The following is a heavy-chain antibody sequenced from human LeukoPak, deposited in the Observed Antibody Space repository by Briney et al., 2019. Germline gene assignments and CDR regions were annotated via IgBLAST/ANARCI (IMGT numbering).Heavy chain of an antibody. CDR2: IKQDGSEK. J-gene: IGHJ3*02. D-gene: IGHD1-26*01. CDR1: GFTFNTYT. V-gene: IGHV3-7*01. Sequence: GGSLRLSCAASGFTFNTYTMNWVRQAPGKGLEWVANIKQDGSEKYYVDSVKGRFTISRDNAKNSLYLQMNSLRAEDTAVYYCAREFGGSYYDAFDIWGQGTMVTVSS. CDR3: AREFGGSYYDAFDI.